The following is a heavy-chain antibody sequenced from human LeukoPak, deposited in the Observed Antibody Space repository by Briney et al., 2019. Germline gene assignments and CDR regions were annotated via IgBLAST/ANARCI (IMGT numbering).Heavy chain of an antibody. CDR2: ISSSSSYI. D-gene: IGHD3-10*01. Sequence: GGSLRLSCAASGFTFSSYSMNWVRQAPGKGLEWVSSISSSSSYIYYADSVKGRFTISRDNAKNSLYLQMNSLRAEDTAVYYCATTYGSGIHDAFDIWGQGTMVTVSS. CDR3: ATTYGSGIHDAFDI. CDR1: GFTFSSYS. J-gene: IGHJ3*02. V-gene: IGHV3-21*01.